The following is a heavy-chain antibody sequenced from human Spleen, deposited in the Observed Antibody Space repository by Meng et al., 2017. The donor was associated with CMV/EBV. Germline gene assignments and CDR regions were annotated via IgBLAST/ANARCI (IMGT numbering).Heavy chain of an antibody. J-gene: IGHJ5*02. D-gene: IGHD5-24*01. CDR2: IYYSGST. CDR3: ARDHDFDGYNLKGNGWFDP. V-gene: IGHV4-61*01. Sequence: SETLSLTCTVSGASVSSATYYWTWIRQPPGKGLEWIGYIYYSGSTNYNPSLKSRVTISIDTSKNQFSLKLSSVTAADTAVYYCARDHDFDGYNLKGNGWFDPWGQGTLVTVSS. CDR1: GASVSSATYY.